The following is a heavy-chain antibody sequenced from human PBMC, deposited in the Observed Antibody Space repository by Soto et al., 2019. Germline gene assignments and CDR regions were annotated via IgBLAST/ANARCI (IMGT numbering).Heavy chain of an antibody. D-gene: IGHD3-22*01. CDR2: LNPNTGDA. J-gene: IGHJ4*02. CDR1: GYIFTANF. Sequence: ASVKVSCKASGYIFTANFINWVRQAPGQGLEWMGRLNPNTGDAEYAQEFQGRVTMTRDTSISTAYMEVTSLTSDDTAVYYCARVFREHSSSYWIDYWGQGTLVTVSS. V-gene: IGHV1-2*06. CDR3: ARVFREHSSSYWIDY.